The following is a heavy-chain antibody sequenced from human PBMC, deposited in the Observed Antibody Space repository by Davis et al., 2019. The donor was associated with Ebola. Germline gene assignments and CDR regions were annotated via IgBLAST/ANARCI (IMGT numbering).Heavy chain of an antibody. J-gene: IGHJ6*04. CDR1: GFTFSSYW. Sequence: HTGGSLRLSCAASGFTFSSYWMHWVRQAPGKGLVWVSRINSDGSSTNYADSVKGRFTISRDNAKNTLYLQMNSLRDEDTAVYYCAREDYFYYGMDVWGKGTTVTVSS. CDR2: INSDGSST. CDR3: AREDYFYYGMDV. V-gene: IGHV3-74*01.